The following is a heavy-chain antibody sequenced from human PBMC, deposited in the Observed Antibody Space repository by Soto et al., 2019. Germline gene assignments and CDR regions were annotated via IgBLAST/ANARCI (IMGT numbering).Heavy chain of an antibody. V-gene: IGHV3-23*01. CDR2: ISGAAHGS. J-gene: IGHJ5*02. CDR3: AKTPMETVGTHFFDL. D-gene: IGHD5-12*01. CDR1: GFKFADYA. Sequence: GGSLRLSCAGSGFKFADYALAWVRQAPGKGLEWVTSISGAAHGSFTADSVRGRFTVSRDNSKDTLFLQMNNLRAEDTAIYYCAKTPMETVGTHFFDLWGQGTLVTV.